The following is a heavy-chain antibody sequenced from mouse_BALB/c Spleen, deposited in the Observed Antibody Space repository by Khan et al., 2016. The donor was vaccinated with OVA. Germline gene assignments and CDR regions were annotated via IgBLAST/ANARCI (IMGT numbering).Heavy chain of an antibody. J-gene: IGHJ3*01. CDR2: IYPGSGYI. D-gene: IGHD3-2*02. CDR3: GRAGYGGFAH. V-gene: IGHV1-77*01. Sequence: QVRLQQSGPELVKPGASVKMSCKASGYTFTDFLISWLKQRPGQGLEWIGEIYPGSGYIYYNEKFKGKATLTSDKSSNTAYMQLTSLTSEDSAVYFCGRAGYGGFAHWGQGTLVTVSA. CDR1: GYTFTDFL.